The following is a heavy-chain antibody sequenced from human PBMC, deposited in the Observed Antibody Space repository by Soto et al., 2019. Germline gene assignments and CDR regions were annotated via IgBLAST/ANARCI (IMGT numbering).Heavy chain of an antibody. V-gene: IGHV4-34*01. CDR1: GGSFSGYY. D-gene: IGHD3-9*01. CDR2: INDRGSI. Sequence: QVQLQQWGAGPLRPLETLSLTCGVSGGSFSGYYWAWIRQSPGKGLEWIGEINDRGSINYNPPLKSRVSISVDTSKNHSSRNLRSVTAADTAVYYCARESHDILTGPPWVWYFDLWGRGTLVTVSS. J-gene: IGHJ2*01. CDR3: ARESHDILTGPPWVWYFDL.